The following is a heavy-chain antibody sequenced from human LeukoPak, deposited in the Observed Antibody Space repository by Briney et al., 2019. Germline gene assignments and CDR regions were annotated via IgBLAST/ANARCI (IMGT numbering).Heavy chain of an antibody. CDR2: INWNGGST. J-gene: IGHJ4*02. Sequence: GGSLRLSCAASGFTFDDYGMSWVRQVPGKGLEWVSGINWNGGSTGNADSVKGRFTISRDNAKNSLYLQMNSLRAEDTAVYYCARRGYYDSSGYDYWGQGTLVTVSS. V-gene: IGHV3-20*04. D-gene: IGHD3-22*01. CDR1: GFTFDDYG. CDR3: ARRGYYDSSGYDY.